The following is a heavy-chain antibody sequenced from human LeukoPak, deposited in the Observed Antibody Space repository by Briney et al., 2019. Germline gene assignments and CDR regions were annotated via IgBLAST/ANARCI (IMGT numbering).Heavy chain of an antibody. CDR1: GFTFSSYG. CDR2: IWYDGSNK. D-gene: IGHD2-21*02. CDR3: ARDSSTYCGGDCYSDY. V-gene: IGHV3-33*01. Sequence: GGSLRLSCAASGFTFSSYGMHWVRQAPGKGLEWVAVIWYDGSNKYYADSVKGRFTISRDNSKNTLYLQMNSLRAEDTAVYYCARDSSTYCGGDCYSDYWGQGTLVTVSS. J-gene: IGHJ4*02.